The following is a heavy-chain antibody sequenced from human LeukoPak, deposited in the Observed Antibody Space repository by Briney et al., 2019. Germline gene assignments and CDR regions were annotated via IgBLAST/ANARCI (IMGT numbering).Heavy chain of an antibody. J-gene: IGHJ3*02. CDR3: ATVSGPKDLIHAFDI. CDR1: GYTLTELS. V-gene: IGHV1-24*01. Sequence: ASVKVSCKVSGYTLTELSMHWVRQAPGKGLEWMGGFDPEDGETIYAQKFQGRVTMTEDTSTDTAYMELSSLRSEDTAVYYCATVSGPKDLIHAFDIWGQGTMVTVSS. CDR2: FDPEDGET.